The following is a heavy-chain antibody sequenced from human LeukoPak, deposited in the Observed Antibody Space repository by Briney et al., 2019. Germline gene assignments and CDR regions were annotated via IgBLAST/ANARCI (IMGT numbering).Heavy chain of an antibody. Sequence: SETLSLTCTVSGGSMSSYYWSWIRQPPGEGLEWIGYISYSGNTNYNPSLKSRVAMSVDTSSNEYSLKLRSVTPADTAVYYCARAGPLPTSDGGPIADSWGQGTLVTVSS. CDR3: ARAGPLPTSDGGPIADS. D-gene: IGHD3-10*01. CDR1: GGSMSSYY. J-gene: IGHJ4*02. V-gene: IGHV4-59*01. CDR2: ISYSGNT.